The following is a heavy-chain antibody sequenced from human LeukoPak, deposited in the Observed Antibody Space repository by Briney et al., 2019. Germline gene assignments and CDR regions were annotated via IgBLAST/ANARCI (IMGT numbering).Heavy chain of an antibody. D-gene: IGHD3-22*01. V-gene: IGHV3-30*02. J-gene: IGHJ4*02. CDR2: IRYDGSNK. CDR1: GFTFSSYG. Sequence: GSLRLSCAASGFTFSSYGMHWVRQAPGKGLEWVAFIRYDGSNKYYADSVKGRFTISRDNSKNTLYLQMNSLSAEDTAVYYCAKDQEAYYYDSSGYPDYWGQGTLVTVSS. CDR3: AKDQEAYYYDSSGYPDY.